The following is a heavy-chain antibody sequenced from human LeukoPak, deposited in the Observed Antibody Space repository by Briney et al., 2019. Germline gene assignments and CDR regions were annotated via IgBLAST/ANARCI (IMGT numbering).Heavy chain of an antibody. Sequence: GGSLRLSCAASGVTLRSYAMSWARQAPGKGLEWVSGISSSGSGGNTYYADSVKGRFTISRDSSKNTLFLHMNTLRAEDTAIYYCAKSRDRSDAIFGVANRVDYWGQGTLVTVSS. J-gene: IGHJ4*02. CDR2: ISSSGSGGNT. CDR1: GVTLRSYA. D-gene: IGHD3-3*01. CDR3: AKSRDRSDAIFGVANRVDY. V-gene: IGHV3-23*01.